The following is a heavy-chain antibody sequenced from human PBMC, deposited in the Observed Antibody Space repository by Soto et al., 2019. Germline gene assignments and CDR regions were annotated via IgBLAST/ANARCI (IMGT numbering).Heavy chain of an antibody. D-gene: IGHD6-19*01. CDR1: GFTFSSYA. V-gene: IGHV3-30-3*01. J-gene: IGHJ4*02. CDR3: ARVHEQWLVLDY. CDR2: ISYDGSNK. Sequence: QVQLVESGGGVVQPGRSLRLSCAASGFTFSSYAMHWVRQAPGKGLEWVAVISYDGSNKYYADSVKGRFTISRDNSKNTLYLLMNSLRAEDTAVYYCARVHEQWLVLDYWGQGTLVTVSS.